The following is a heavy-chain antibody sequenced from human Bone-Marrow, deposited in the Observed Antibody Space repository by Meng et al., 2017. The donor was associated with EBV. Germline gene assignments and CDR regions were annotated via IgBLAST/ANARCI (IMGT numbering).Heavy chain of an antibody. J-gene: IGHJ4*02. D-gene: IGHD4-17*01. CDR1: GGSISSNHW. CDR3: AKRTTAYLFDY. CDR2: IYHSGST. V-gene: IGHV4-4*02. Sequence: QGQLQESGPGLVKPSGTLSLTCAVAGGSISSNHWWSWVRQPPGKGLEWIGEIYHSGSTNFNPSLKSRVTLSLDNSKNQFSLKLSSVTAADTAVYYCAKRTTAYLFDYWGQGTLVTVSS.